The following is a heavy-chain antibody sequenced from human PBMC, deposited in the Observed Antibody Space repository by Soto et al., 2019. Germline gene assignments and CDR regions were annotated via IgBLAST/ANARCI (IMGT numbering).Heavy chain of an antibody. V-gene: IGHV1-3*01. CDR2: INAGNGNT. Sequence: GASVKVSCKASGYTFTSYAMHWVRQAPGQRLEWMGWINAGNGNTKYSQKFQGRVTITRDTSASTAYMELSSLRSEDTAVYYCARDLRCSSTSCYYYYYYYGMDVWGQGTTVTVSS. CDR3: ARDLRCSSTSCYYYYYYYGMDV. J-gene: IGHJ6*02. D-gene: IGHD2-2*01. CDR1: GYTFTSYA.